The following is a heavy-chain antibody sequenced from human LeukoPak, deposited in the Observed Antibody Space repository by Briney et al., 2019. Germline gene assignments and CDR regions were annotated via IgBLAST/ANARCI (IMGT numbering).Heavy chain of an antibody. V-gene: IGHV3-21*01. CDR3: ARDTPRQWTDY. CDR2: ISSSSSYI. Sequence: PGGSLRLSCAASGFTFTTYAMSWVRQAPGKGLEWVSSISSSSSYIYYADSVKGRFTISRDNAKNSLYLQMNSLRAEDTAVYYCARDTPRQWTDYWAQGTLVTVSS. J-gene: IGHJ4*02. D-gene: IGHD6-19*01. CDR1: GFTFTTYA.